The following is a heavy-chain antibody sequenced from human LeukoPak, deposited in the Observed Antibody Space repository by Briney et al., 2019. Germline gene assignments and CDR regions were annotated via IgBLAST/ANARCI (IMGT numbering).Heavy chain of an antibody. CDR2: IYYSGST. CDR3: ARDSMIVETGMDV. CDR1: GGSISSSSYY. J-gene: IGHJ6*02. V-gene: IGHV4-61*01. D-gene: IGHD3-22*01. Sequence: SETLTLTCTVSGGSISSSSYYWSWIRQPPGKGLEWIGYIYYSGSTNYNPSLKSRVTISVDTSKNQFSLKLSSVTAADTAVYYCARDSMIVETGMDVWGQGTTVTVSS.